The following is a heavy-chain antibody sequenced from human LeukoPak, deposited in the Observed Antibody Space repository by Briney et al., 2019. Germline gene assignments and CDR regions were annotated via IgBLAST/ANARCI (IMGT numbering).Heavy chain of an antibody. CDR1: GGTFSSYA. J-gene: IGHJ6*03. D-gene: IGHD1-26*01. CDR2: IIPIFGTA. CDR3: ARTIVGAPTPYYYMDV. Sequence: ASVKVSCKASGGTFSSYAISWVRQAPGQGLEWMGGIIPIFGTANYAQKFQGRVTITADESTSTAYMELSSLRSEDTAVYYCARTIVGAPTPYYYMDVWGKGTTVTISS. V-gene: IGHV1-69*13.